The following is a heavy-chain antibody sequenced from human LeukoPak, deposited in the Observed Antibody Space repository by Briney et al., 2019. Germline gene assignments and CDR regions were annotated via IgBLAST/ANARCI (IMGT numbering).Heavy chain of an antibody. D-gene: IGHD2-8*01. Sequence: GGSLRLSCAASGFTFSSYAMSWVRQAPGQGLEWVSVISDSGDYTSYADSVRGRFTISRDNSRNTLYLQMISLRPEDTAVYYCAKDTSIGKYCTNGVCSPFDYWGQGTLVSVSS. CDR3: AKDTSIGKYCTNGVCSPFDY. CDR1: GFTFSSYA. V-gene: IGHV3-23*01. J-gene: IGHJ4*02. CDR2: ISDSGDYT.